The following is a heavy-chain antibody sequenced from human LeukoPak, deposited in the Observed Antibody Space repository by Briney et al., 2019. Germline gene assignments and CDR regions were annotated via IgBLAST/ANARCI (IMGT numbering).Heavy chain of an antibody. Sequence: GGSLRLSCAASGFTFSSYWMHWVRQAPGKGLVWVSRINSDGSSTSYADSVKGRFTISRDNAKNSLYLQMNSLRAEDTAVYYCAAIRDYYTSDIALDYWGQGTLVTVSS. V-gene: IGHV3-74*01. D-gene: IGHD3-3*01. J-gene: IGHJ4*02. CDR2: INSDGSST. CDR3: AAIRDYYTSDIALDY. CDR1: GFTFSSYW.